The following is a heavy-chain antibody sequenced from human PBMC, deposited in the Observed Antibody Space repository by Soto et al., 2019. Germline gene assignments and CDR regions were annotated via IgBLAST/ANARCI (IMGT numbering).Heavy chain of an antibody. CDR1: RVAFSKFI. Sequence: QAQLEQSGGEVQKPGSSGKVSCKASRVAFSKFIVTWLRQAPGLGLEWVGGIIPIFGTANYAQKFQGRVTITADESTSTSYMEVNNLRSEDTAVYYCAKVRYSSPMGYYYGMDVWGQGTTVTVSS. CDR3: AKVRYSSPMGYYYGMDV. V-gene: IGHV1-69*01. J-gene: IGHJ6*02. D-gene: IGHD6-19*01. CDR2: IIPIFGTA.